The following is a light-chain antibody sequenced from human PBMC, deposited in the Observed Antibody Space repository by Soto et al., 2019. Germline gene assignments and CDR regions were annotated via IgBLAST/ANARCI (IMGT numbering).Light chain of an antibody. J-gene: IGLJ1*01. CDR3: CSYAGSSPLYV. Sequence: QSALTQPASVSGSPGQSITISCTASSSHIGSSNLVSRYQHHSGKAPKLIIYEDNKRPSGVSNRFSGSKSGKTASLTISGLQAEDEGTYYCCSYAGSSPLYVFGTGTKLTVL. CDR1: SSHIGSSNL. CDR2: EDN. V-gene: IGLV2-23*01.